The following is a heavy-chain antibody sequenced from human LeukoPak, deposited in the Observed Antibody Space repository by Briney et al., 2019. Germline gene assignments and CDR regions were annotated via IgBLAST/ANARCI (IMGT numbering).Heavy chain of an antibody. Sequence: GGSLRLSCAASGFTFSDYYMSWIRQAPGKGLEWVSSISSSSSYIYYADSVKGRFTISRDNAKNSLYLQMNSLRAEDTAVYYCARVGAVAGVFDYWGQGTLVTVSS. CDR2: ISSSSSYI. CDR3: ARVGAVAGVFDY. CDR1: GFTFSDYY. J-gene: IGHJ4*02. V-gene: IGHV3-11*06. D-gene: IGHD6-19*01.